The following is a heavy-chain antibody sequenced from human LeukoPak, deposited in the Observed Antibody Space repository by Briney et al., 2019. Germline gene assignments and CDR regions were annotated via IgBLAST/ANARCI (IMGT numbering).Heavy chain of an antibody. CDR2: MNPNSGNT. J-gene: IGHJ6*02. CDR3: ARGRERRAYYDFWSGYRDYYYYGMDV. Sequence: ASVKVSCKASGGTFSSYAINWVRQATGQGLEWMGWMNPNSGNTGYAQKFQGRVTMTRNTSISTAYMELSSLRSEDTAVYYCARGRERRAYYDFWSGYRDYYYYGMDVWGQGTTVTVSS. CDR1: GGTFSSYA. V-gene: IGHV1-8*02. D-gene: IGHD3-3*01.